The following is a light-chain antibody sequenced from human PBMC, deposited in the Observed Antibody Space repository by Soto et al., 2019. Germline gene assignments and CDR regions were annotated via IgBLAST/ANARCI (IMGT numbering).Light chain of an antibody. V-gene: IGLV2-14*01. CDR1: SSDIGGYNY. CDR2: EVS. J-gene: IGLJ3*02. CDR3: SSYTISSTWV. Sequence: QSALTQPASVSGSPGQSITISCTGTSSDIGGYNYVSWYQQHPGKAPKVMIYEVSNRSSGVSNRFSGSKSGNTASLTISGIQAEDEADYYCSSYTISSTWVFGGGTKLAVL.